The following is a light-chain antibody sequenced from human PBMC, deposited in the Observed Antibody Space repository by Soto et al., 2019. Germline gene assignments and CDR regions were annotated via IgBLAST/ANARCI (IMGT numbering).Light chain of an antibody. CDR1: QSLLHSNGNNY. J-gene: IGKJ1*01. V-gene: IGKV2-28*01. CDR3: QQYYSYPPT. CDR2: LGS. Sequence: DIVMTQSPLSLPVTPGEPASISCRSSQSLLHSNGNNYLDWYLQKPGQSPQLLIYLGSNRASGVPDRFSGNGSGTEFTLTISSLQPEDFATYYCQQYYSYPPTFGQGTKVDIK.